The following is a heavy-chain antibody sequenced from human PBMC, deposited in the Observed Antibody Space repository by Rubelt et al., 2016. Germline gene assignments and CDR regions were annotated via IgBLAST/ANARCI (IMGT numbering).Heavy chain of an antibody. J-gene: IGHJ4*02. Sequence: EVQLLWSGGGLVQPGGSLRLSCAASGFTFSNYDMSWVRQAPAKGLEWVSSISGSGVGAYYANSVNGRLPISRDNSKNTLYLQMNSLRAEDTAVYFCAKDSRYSGSYWDFDDWGQGTLVTVSS. V-gene: IGHV3-23*01. CDR1: GFTFSNYD. D-gene: IGHD1-26*01. CDR2: ISGSGVGA. CDR3: AKDSRYSGSYWDFDD.